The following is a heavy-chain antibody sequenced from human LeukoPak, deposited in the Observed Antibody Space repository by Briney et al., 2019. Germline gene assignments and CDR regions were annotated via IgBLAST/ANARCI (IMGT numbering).Heavy chain of an antibody. CDR2: INKDGSAK. CDR3: ARVGSIAAAGTVAFDI. D-gene: IGHD6-13*01. CDR1: GFAFSDYS. J-gene: IGHJ3*02. V-gene: IGHV3-7*01. Sequence: GGSLRLSCAASGFAFSDYSMTWVRQAPGKGLEWVANINKDGSAKNYIDSVKGRFTISRDNAKISLYLQMNSLRAEDTAVYYCARVGSIAAAGTVAFDIWGQGTMVTVSS.